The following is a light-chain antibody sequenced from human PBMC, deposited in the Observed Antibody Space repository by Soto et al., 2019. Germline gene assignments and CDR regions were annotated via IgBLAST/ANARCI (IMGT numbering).Light chain of an antibody. V-gene: IGLV2-14*01. CDR3: SSYTSSSTLL. J-gene: IGLJ2*01. CDR1: GNAIGGYNY. CDR2: DVS. Sequence: QSALTQPASVSGSPGRSITFPSPGTGNAIGGYNYVSWYQQHPGKAPKLMIFDVSNRPSGVSYRFSGSKSGNTASLTISGLQAEDEADYYCSSYTSSSTLLFGGGTKLTVL.